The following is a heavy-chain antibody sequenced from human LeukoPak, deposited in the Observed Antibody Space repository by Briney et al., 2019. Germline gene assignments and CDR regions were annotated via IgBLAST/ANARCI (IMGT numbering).Heavy chain of an antibody. J-gene: IGHJ6*03. CDR1: GGSISSGSYY. V-gene: IGHV4-61*02. Sequence: PSETLSLTCTVPGGSISSGSYYWSWIRQPAGKGLEWIGRIYTSGSTNYNPSLKSRVTISVDTSKNQFSLKLSSVTAADTAVYYCARAGVDHVSLWFGELLGGEDYYYMDVWGKGTTVTISS. CDR3: ARAGVDHVSLWFGELLGGEDYYYMDV. D-gene: IGHD3-10*01. CDR2: IYTSGST.